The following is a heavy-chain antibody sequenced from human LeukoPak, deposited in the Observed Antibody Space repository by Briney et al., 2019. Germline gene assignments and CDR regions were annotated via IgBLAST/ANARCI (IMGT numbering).Heavy chain of an antibody. CDR2: IYYSGNT. CDR1: GVSISSSNSY. V-gene: IGHV4-39*01. Sequence: SETLSLTCTVSGVSISSSNSYWGWIRQPPGKGLEWIGSIYYSGNTYYNASLKSQVSISIDTSKNQFSLRLTSVTAADTAVYYCARLTGYMIEDYFDYWGQGTLVTVSS. J-gene: IGHJ4*02. CDR3: ARLTGYMIEDYFDY. D-gene: IGHD3-22*01.